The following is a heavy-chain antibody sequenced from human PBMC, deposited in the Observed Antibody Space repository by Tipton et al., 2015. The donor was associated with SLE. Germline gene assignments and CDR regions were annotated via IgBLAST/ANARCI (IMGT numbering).Heavy chain of an antibody. CDR3: ARGSISGTAMVPFDY. D-gene: IGHD5-18*01. CDR2: IYTSGST. CDR1: GGSISSYY. J-gene: IGHJ4*02. V-gene: IGHV4-4*07. Sequence: TLSLTCTVSGGSISSYYWSWIRQPAGKGLEWIGRIYTSGSTNYTPSLKSRVTISVDTSKHQFSLKLCFVTAADTAVYYCARGSISGTAMVPFDYWCQGTLVTVSS.